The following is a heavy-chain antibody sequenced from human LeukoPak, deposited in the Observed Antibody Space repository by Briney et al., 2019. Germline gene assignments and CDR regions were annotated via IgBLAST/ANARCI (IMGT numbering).Heavy chain of an antibody. D-gene: IGHD2-21*01. CDR3: ARSTARRAVVVRGFDY. J-gene: IGHJ4*02. CDR2: IYYRGST. V-gene: IGHV4-59*01. CDR1: GGSISSYC. Sequence: SETLSLTCTVSGGSISSYCWSWIRQTPGQGLEWIGYIYYRGSTNYNSSLKSRVTISVGTSKHQFTLNLSSVTAADTVVYYCARSTARRAVVVRGFDYWGQGTLVTVSS.